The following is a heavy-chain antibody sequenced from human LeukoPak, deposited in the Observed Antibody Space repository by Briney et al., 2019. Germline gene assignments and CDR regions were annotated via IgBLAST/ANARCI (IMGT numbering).Heavy chain of an antibody. J-gene: IGHJ5*02. Sequence: PGGSLRLSCAASGVTFSSNWMSWVRQAPGKGLEWVANVKQDGSETYYVDSVKGRFTISRDNAKNSLFLQMNTLRVEDTAVYYCARAYSYAFEPWGQGTLVTVSS. CDR1: GVTFSSNW. D-gene: IGHD5-18*01. CDR3: ARAYSYAFEP. V-gene: IGHV3-7*04. CDR2: VKQDGSET.